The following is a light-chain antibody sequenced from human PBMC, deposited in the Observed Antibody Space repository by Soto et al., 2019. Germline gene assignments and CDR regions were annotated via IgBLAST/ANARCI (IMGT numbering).Light chain of an antibody. CDR1: SSDVGNYDR. V-gene: IGLV2-18*02. CDR2: EVS. J-gene: IGLJ2*01. Sequence: QSALTQPPSVSGSPGQSVTISCTGTSSDVGNYDRVSWYQQPPGTAPKLIIYEVSNRPSGVPDRFSGSKSGDTASLTISGLQAEDEADYFCSSYTTSSTLFGSGTKLTVL. CDR3: SSYTTSSTL.